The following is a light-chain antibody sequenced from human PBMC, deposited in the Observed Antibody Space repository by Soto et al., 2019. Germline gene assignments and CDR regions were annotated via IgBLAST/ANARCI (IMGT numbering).Light chain of an antibody. CDR1: QSISRTY. J-gene: IGKJ1*01. V-gene: IGKV3-20*01. Sequence: ENVLAQSPGTLSLSPGERATLSCRASQSISRTYLAWYQQKPVQAPRLLIYATSSRVTGIPDRFSGSGSGTDFTLTISRLEPEDFAVYYCQQYGRSGTFGQGTKVDIK. CDR2: ATS. CDR3: QQYGRSGT.